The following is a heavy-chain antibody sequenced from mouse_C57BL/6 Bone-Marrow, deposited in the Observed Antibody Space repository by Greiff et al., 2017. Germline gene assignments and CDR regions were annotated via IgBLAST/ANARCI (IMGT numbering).Heavy chain of an antibody. V-gene: IGHV1-15*01. CDR2: IDPETGGT. D-gene: IGHD1-1*01. CDR3: TRSLITTVPWYFDV. CDR1: GYTFTDYE. J-gene: IGHJ1*03. Sequence: VQLVESGAELVRPGASVTLSCKASGYTFTDYEMHWVKQTPVHGLEWIGAIDPETGGTAYNQKFKGKAILTADKSSSTAYMELRSLTSEDSAVYYCTRSLITTVPWYFDVWGTGTTVTVSS.